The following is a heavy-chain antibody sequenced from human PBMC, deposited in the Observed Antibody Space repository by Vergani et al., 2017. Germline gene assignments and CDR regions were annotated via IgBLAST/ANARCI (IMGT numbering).Heavy chain of an antibody. CDR1: GFTFSSYS. CDR3: AKDLGETYYDFWSGSKDY. Sequence: EVQLVESGGGLVKPGGSLRLSCAASGFTFSSYSMNWVRQAPGKGLEWVSSISSSSSYIYYADSVKGRFTISRDNAKNSLYLQMNSLRAEDTAVYYCAKDLGETYYDFWSGSKDYWGQGTLVTVSS. CDR2: ISSSSSYI. D-gene: IGHD3-3*01. J-gene: IGHJ4*02. V-gene: IGHV3-21*01.